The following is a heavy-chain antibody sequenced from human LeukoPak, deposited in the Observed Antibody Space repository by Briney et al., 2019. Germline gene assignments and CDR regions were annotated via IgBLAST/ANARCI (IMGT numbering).Heavy chain of an antibody. CDR2: IYTSGST. CDR1: GCSISSYY. Sequence: SETLSLTCTVSGCSISSYYWSWIRQPAGKGLEWIGRIYTSGSTNYNPSLKSRVTISVEQSKNQFSLKLSSVTAADTAVYYCARMMGAYTILGYYYYYMDVWGKGTTVTVSS. J-gene: IGHJ6*03. V-gene: IGHV4-4*07. D-gene: IGHD3-3*01. CDR3: ARMMGAYTILGYYYYYMDV.